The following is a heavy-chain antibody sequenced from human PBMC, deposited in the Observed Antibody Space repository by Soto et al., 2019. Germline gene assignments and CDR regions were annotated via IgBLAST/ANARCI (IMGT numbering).Heavy chain of an antibody. CDR2: IYPGDSDT. Sequence: GESLKISCKGSGYSFTSYWIGWVRQMPGKGLEWMGIIYPGDSDTRYSPSFQGQVTISADKSISTAYLQWSSLKASDTAMYYCARDAYCSGGSCYYRAFDIWGQGTMVTVS. D-gene: IGHD2-15*01. CDR3: ARDAYCSGGSCYYRAFDI. CDR1: GYSFTSYW. J-gene: IGHJ3*02. V-gene: IGHV5-51*01.